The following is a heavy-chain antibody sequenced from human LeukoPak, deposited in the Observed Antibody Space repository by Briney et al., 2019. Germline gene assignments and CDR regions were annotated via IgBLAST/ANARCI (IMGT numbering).Heavy chain of an antibody. D-gene: IGHD3-22*01. CDR1: GGSISSGDYY. CDR3: ARGNYYDSSGFDY. V-gene: IGHV4-30-4*01. Sequence: SETLSLTCTVSGGSISSGDYYWSWIRQPPGKGLEWIGYIYYSGSTYYNPSLKSRVTISVDTSKNQFSLKLSSVTAADTAVYYCARGNYYDSSGFDYWGQGTLATVSS. J-gene: IGHJ4*02. CDR2: IYYSGST.